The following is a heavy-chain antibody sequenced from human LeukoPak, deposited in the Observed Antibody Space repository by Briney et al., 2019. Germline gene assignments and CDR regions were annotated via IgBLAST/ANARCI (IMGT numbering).Heavy chain of an antibody. J-gene: IGHJ6*02. CDR1: GFTFSPYT. D-gene: IGHD3-10*01. V-gene: IGHV3-21*01. Sequence: GGSLRLSCAASGFTFSPYTMSWVRQAPGKGLEWVSSISTSSSYIFYADSVKGRFTISTDSARNSLYLQMNSLRAEDTAVYYCARDLLRQGNYYGMDVWGQGTTVTVSS. CDR2: ISTSSSYI. CDR3: ARDLLRQGNYYGMDV.